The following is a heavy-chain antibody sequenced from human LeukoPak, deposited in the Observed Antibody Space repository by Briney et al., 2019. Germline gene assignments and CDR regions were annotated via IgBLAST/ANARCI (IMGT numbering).Heavy chain of an antibody. Sequence: GRSLRLSCAASGFTFSRHGMHWVRLAPGKGLEWVAFIAYDGRIANYADSVKGRFTTSRDNSKNTVYLQMNSLRAEDTAVYCCARFTGGDSSGYYEDWGQGTLVTVSS. J-gene: IGHJ4*02. V-gene: IGHV3-33*01. CDR3: ARFTGGDSSGYYED. CDR1: GFTFSRHG. D-gene: IGHD3-22*01. CDR2: IAYDGRIA.